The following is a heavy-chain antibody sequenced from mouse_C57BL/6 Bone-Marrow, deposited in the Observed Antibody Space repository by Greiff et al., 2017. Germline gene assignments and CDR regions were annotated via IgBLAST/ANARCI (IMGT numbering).Heavy chain of an antibody. V-gene: IGHV1-58*01. Sequence: VQLKESGAELVRPGSSVKMSCKTSGYTFTSYGINWVKQRPGQGLVGIGYIYIGNGYTEYNEQFKGKATLTSDTSSSTAYLQLSSMTSEDAAIYCCAGPDYGGSSLSFADWGQGTLVTVSA. J-gene: IGHJ3*01. CDR1: GYTFTSYG. CDR2: IYIGNGYT. D-gene: IGHD1-1*01. CDR3: AGPDYGGSSLSFAD.